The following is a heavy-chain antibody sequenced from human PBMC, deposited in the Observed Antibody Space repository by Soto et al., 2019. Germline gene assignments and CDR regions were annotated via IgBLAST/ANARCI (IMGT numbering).Heavy chain of an antibody. J-gene: IGHJ6*02. CDR2: LSHDESNK. CDR3: VKEGRGSSTSCSRCYGLDV. Sequence: GGSLRLSCGASGFTFSTYGMHWVRHAPGKGLEWVAALSHDESNKFYADSVKGRFTISRDNSKNTLYLEMFSLRAEDTAVYYCVKEGRGSSTSCSRCYGLDVWGQGTTVTVSS. V-gene: IGHV3-30*18. CDR1: GFTFSTYG. D-gene: IGHD2-2*01.